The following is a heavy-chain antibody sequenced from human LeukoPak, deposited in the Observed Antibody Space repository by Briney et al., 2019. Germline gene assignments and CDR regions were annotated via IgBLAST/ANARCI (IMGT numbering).Heavy chain of an antibody. Sequence: GGSLRLSCAASGFTVSSNYMSWVRQAPGKGLEWVSSISSSSSYIYYADSVKGRFTISRDNAKNSLYLQMNSLRAEDTAVYYCASYDTDVLGDYWGQGTLVTVSS. V-gene: IGHV3-21*01. J-gene: IGHJ4*02. CDR2: ISSSSSYI. CDR1: GFTVSSNY. D-gene: IGHD3-9*01. CDR3: ASYDTDVLGDY.